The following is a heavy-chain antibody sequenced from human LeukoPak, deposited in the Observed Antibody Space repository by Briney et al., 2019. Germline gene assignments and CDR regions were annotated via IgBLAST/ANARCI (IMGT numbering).Heavy chain of an antibody. CDR2: IIPIFGTA. CDR3: AREGWLQSPFDY. V-gene: IGHV1-69*13. J-gene: IGHJ4*02. CDR1: GGTFSSYA. Sequence: SVKVSCKASGGTFSSYAISWVRQAPGQGLEWMGGIIPIFGTANYAQKFQGRVTITADESTSTAYMELSSLRSEDTAVYYCAREGWLQSPFDYWGQGTLVTASS. D-gene: IGHD5-24*01.